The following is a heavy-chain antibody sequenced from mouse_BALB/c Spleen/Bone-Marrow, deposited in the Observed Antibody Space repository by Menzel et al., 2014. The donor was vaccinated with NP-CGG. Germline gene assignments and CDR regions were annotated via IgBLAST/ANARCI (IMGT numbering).Heavy chain of an antibody. V-gene: IGHV2-9*02. CDR3: AGEGALYYALDY. Sequence: VKLVESGPGLVAPSQSLSITCTVSGFSLNSFGVHWVRQPPGKGLEWLGVIWPGGSTNYNSAPMSRLSISKENSKSQIFLKINSMQTDDTAMYYCAGEGALYYALDYWGQGTSVTVSS. CDR1: GFSLNSFG. CDR2: IWPGGST. J-gene: IGHJ4*01. D-gene: IGHD1-3*01.